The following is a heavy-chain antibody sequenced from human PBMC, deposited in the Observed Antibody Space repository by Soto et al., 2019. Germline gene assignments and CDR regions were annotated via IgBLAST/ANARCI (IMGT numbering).Heavy chain of an antibody. CDR2: IIPIFGTA. CDR1: GGTFSSYA. V-gene: IGHV1-69*01. J-gene: IGHJ4*02. CDR3: ARERGQQLVHPHFDY. Sequence: QVQLVQSGAEVKKPGSSVKVSCKASGGTFSSYAIRWVRQAPGQGLEWMGGIIPIFGTAIYAQKFQVRVTITADESTSTAYMELSSLRSDDTAVYYCARERGQQLVHPHFDYWGQGTLVTVSS. D-gene: IGHD6-13*01.